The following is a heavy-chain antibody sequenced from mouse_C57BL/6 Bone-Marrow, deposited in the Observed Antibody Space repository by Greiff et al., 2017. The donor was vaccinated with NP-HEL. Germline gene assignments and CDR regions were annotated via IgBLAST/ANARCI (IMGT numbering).Heavy chain of an antibody. CDR2: IYPSDSET. V-gene: IGHV1-61*01. J-gene: IGHJ2*01. D-gene: IGHD1-1*01. CDR1: GYTFTSYW. CDR3: ARGRAYYGSSYGY. Sequence: QVQLQQPGAELVRPGSSVKLSCKASGYTFTSYWMDWVKQRPGQGLEWIGNIYPSDSETHYNQKFKDKATLTVDKSSSTAYMQLSSLTSEDSAVYYCARGRAYYGSSYGYWGQGTTLTVSS.